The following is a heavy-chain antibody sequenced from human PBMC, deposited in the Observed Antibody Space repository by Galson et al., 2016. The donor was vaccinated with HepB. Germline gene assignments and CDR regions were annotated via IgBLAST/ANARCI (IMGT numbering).Heavy chain of an antibody. J-gene: IGHJ4*02. CDR2: INPDGNEK. V-gene: IGHV3-7*03. CDR3: VTSQGY. CDR1: GLKFSTYW. Sequence: SLRLSCAVSGLKFSTYWMTWVHQAPGKGLEWVATINPDGNEKAYVDSVKGRFTMSRDNAKDTLHLQMNSLRAEDTGVYYCVTSQGYWGQGTLVIVSS.